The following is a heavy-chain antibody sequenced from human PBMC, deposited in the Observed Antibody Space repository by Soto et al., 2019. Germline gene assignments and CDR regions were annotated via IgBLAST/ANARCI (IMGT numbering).Heavy chain of an antibody. V-gene: IGHV4-34*01. CDR1: GGSFSGYY. D-gene: IGHD2-8*01. CDR3: ARRGYCTNGVCYYGMDV. CDR2: INHSGST. Sequence: PSETLSLTCAVYGGSFSGYYWSWIRQPPGKGLERIGEINHSGSTNYNPSLKSRVSISVDKSKNQFSLKLSSVTAADTAVYYCARRGYCTNGVCYYGMDVWGQGTTVT. J-gene: IGHJ6*02.